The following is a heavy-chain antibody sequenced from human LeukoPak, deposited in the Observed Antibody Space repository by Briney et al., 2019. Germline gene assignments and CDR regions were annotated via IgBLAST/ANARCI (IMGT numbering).Heavy chain of an antibody. Sequence: SETLSLTCTVSGYSISSGHYWGWIRQPPGKALEWIGSVYYSGTTSYNPSLKSRVTISVDMSKNHFSLRLSSVTAADTAMYYCARGTLYSGWSYYFDYWGQGSQVTVSS. J-gene: IGHJ4*02. CDR3: ARGTLYSGWSYYFDY. CDR1: GYSISSGHY. CDR2: VYYSGTT. D-gene: IGHD6-19*01. V-gene: IGHV4-38-2*02.